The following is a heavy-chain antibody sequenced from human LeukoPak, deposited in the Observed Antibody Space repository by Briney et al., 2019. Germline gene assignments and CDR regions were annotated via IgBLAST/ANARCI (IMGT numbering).Heavy chain of an antibody. CDR2: IYTSGST. CDR1: GGSISSYY. D-gene: IGHD6-13*01. Sequence: SETLSLTCTVSGGSISSYYWSWIRQPPGKGLEWIGCIYTSGSTNYNPSLKSRVTMSVDTSKNQFSLKLSSVTAADTAVYYCARVVGIAAAGALFDYWGQGTLVTVSS. V-gene: IGHV4-4*07. CDR3: ARVVGIAAAGALFDY. J-gene: IGHJ4*02.